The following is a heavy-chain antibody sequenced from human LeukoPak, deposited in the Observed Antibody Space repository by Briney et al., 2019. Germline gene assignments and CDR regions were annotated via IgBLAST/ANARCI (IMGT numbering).Heavy chain of an antibody. CDR1: GFTVSSNY. V-gene: IGHV3-66*01. D-gene: IGHD5-12*01. CDR2: IYSGGST. J-gene: IGHJ6*03. Sequence: GGSLRLSCAASGFTVSSNYMSWVCQAPGKGLEWVSVIYSGGSTYYADSVKGRFTISRDNSKNTLYLQMNSLRAEDTAVYYCAASGYDYDYYYYMDVWGKGTTVTISS. CDR3: AASGYDYDYYYYMDV.